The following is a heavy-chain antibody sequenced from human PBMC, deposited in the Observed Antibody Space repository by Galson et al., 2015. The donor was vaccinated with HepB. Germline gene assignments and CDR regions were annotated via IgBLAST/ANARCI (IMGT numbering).Heavy chain of an antibody. D-gene: IGHD2-21*02. V-gene: IGHV3-33*01. CDR3: ARGSGDCYSIKACWFDP. Sequence: SLRLSCAASGFTFSSYGMHWVRQAPGKGLEWVAVIWYDGSNKYYADSVKGRFTISRDNSKNTLYLQMNSLRAEDTAVYYCARGSGDCYSIKACWFDPWGQGTLVTVSS. CDR2: IWYDGSNK. J-gene: IGHJ5*02. CDR1: GFTFSSYG.